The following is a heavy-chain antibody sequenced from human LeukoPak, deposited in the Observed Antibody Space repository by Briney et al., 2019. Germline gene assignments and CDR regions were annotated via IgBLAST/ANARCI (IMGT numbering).Heavy chain of an antibody. CDR1: GGSISSGGYY. V-gene: IGHV4-31*03. CDR2: IYYSGST. CDR3: ARDRGDCSSTSCYSPPPWFDP. D-gene: IGHD2-2*01. Sequence: SETLSLTCTVSGGSISSGGYYWSWIRQHPGKGLEWIGYIYYSGSTYYNPSLKSRVTISVDTSKNQFSLKLSSVTAADTAVYYCARDRGDCSSTSCYSPPPWFDPWGQGTLVTVSS. J-gene: IGHJ5*02.